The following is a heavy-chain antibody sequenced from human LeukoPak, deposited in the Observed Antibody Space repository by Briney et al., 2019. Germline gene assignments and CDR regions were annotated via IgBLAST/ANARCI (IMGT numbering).Heavy chain of an antibody. CDR3: ARVGAYCSSSSCFDY. CDR2: ISAYNGNT. D-gene: IGHD2-2*01. Sequence: GASVKVSCKASGYTFTSYDINWVRQATRQGLEWMGWISAYNGNTDYAQNLQDRVTMTTDTSTSTAYMELRSLRSDDTAVYYCARVGAYCSSSSCFDYWDQGTLVTVSS. CDR1: GYTFTSYD. J-gene: IGHJ4*02. V-gene: IGHV1-18*01.